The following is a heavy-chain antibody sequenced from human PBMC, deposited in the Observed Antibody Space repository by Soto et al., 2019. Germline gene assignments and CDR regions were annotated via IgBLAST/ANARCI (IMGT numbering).Heavy chain of an antibody. CDR3: AKLGHSGSYPYYYGMDV. D-gene: IGHD1-26*01. CDR2: ISYDGSNK. V-gene: IGHV3-30*18. CDR1: GFTFSSYG. Sequence: VGSLRLSCAASGFTFSSYGMHWVRQAPGKGLEWVAVISYDGSNKYYADSVKGRFTISRDNSKNTLYLQMNSLRAEDTAVYYCAKLGHSGSYPYYYGMDVWGQGTTVTVSS. J-gene: IGHJ6*02.